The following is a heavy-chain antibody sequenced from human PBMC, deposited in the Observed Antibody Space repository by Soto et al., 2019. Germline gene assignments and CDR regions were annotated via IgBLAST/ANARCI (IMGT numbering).Heavy chain of an antibody. J-gene: IGHJ4*02. CDR2: INHSGST. CDR3: ARDKSTGLFDY. Sequence: QVQLQQWGAGLLKPSETLSLTCAVYGGSFSGYYWTWIRQPPGTGLEWIGEINHSGSTNYNPSLNFRVTISVDTSKNQVSLKLTSVTAADTAVDYCARDKSTGLFDYGGQGTLVTVSS. CDR1: GGSFSGYY. V-gene: IGHV4-34*01. D-gene: IGHD2-8*02.